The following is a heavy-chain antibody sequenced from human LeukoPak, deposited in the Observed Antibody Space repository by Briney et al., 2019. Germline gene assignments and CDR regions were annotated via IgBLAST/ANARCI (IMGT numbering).Heavy chain of an antibody. CDR1: GGSISSSSYY. D-gene: IGHD3-9*01. J-gene: IGHJ4*02. Sequence: PSETLSLTCTVSGGSISSSSYYWGWIRQPPGKGLEWIGSIYYSGSTYYNPSLKSRVTISVDTSKNQFSLKLSSVTAADTAVYYCARGKILTGYHFDYWGQGTLVTVSS. V-gene: IGHV4-39*07. CDR2: IYYSGST. CDR3: ARGKILTGYHFDY.